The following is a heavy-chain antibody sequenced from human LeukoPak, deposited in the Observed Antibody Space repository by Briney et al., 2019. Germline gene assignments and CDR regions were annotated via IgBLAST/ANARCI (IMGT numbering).Heavy chain of an antibody. V-gene: IGHV4-34*01. Sequence: SETLSLTCAVYGGSFSGYYWSWIRQPPGKGLEWIGEINHSGSTNYNPSLKSRVTISVDTSKNQFSLKLSSVTAADTAVYYCARRRGFGESRGYFQHWGQGTLVTVSS. CDR1: GGSFSGYY. CDR3: ARRRGFGESRGYFQH. J-gene: IGHJ1*01. CDR2: INHSGST. D-gene: IGHD3-10*01.